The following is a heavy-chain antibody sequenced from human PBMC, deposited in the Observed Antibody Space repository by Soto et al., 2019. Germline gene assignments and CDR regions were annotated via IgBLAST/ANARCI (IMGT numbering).Heavy chain of an antibody. D-gene: IGHD3-10*01. J-gene: IGHJ5*02. CDR1: GFTLQNYA. V-gene: IGHV3-23*01. CDR3: AKGKSTGDIDWFDP. Sequence: GGSLRLSCTASGFTLQNYAMAWVRQAPGKGLEWVSTLIGGHYGTAYSYSVKGRFTVSRDNSKNCLYLQMNSLGVEDTAMYFCAKGKSTGDIDWFDPWGQGSLVTAPQ. CDR2: LIGGHYGT.